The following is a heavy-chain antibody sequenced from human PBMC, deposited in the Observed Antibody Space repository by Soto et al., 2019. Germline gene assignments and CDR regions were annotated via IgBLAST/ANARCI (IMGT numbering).Heavy chain of an antibody. CDR3: AKVGPSEMATTAFDY. J-gene: IGHJ4*02. Sequence: PGGSLRLSCAASGFTFSSYGMHWVRQAPGKGLEWVAVISYDGSNKYYADSVKGRFTISRDNSKNTLYLQMNSLRAEDTAVYYCAKVGPSEMATTAFDYWGQGTLVTVSS. CDR1: GFTFSSYG. V-gene: IGHV3-30*18. D-gene: IGHD1-1*01. CDR2: ISYDGSNK.